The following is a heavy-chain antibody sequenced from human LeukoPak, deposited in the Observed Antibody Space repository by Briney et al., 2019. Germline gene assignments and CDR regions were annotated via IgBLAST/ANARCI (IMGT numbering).Heavy chain of an antibody. Sequence: PGGPLRLSCAASGFTFSSYWMHWVRQAPGKGLVWVSRVNSDGSSTNYADSVKGRFTISRDNAQNTLFLQMNSLRADDTAVYYCARGPLIGGSKSWFDPWGQGTLVTVSS. CDR1: GFTFSSYW. J-gene: IGHJ5*02. CDR3: ARGPLIGGSKSWFDP. V-gene: IGHV3-74*01. D-gene: IGHD7-27*01. CDR2: VNSDGSST.